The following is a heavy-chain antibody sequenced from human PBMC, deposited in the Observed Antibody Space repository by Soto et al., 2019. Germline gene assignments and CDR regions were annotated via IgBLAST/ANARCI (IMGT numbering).Heavy chain of an antibody. V-gene: IGHV4-59*01. CDR3: EREGNLGRWIQPLDS. J-gene: IGHJ4*02. Sequence: PDTPSLTSTLSGNFISRYSRSWLPQPPGKGLEWIGNIHYNGNTKYSPSLKSRVTMSVDTSKNHFSLKLISVTTADTAVYFCEREGNLGRWIQPLDSWGQGTLVTVSS. CDR1: GNFISRYS. D-gene: IGHD2-2*03. CDR2: IHYNGNT.